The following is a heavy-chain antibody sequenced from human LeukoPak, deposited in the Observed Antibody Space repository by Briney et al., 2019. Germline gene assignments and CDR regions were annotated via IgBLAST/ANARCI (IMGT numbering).Heavy chain of an antibody. CDR1: GGSFSGYY. V-gene: IGHV4-34*01. CDR2: INHSGST. J-gene: IGHJ4*02. Sequence: SETLSLTCAVYGGSFSGYYWSWIRQPPGKGLEWIGEINHSGSTNYNPSLKSRVTISVDTSKNQFSLKLSSVTAAATAVYYCARGLYGRAWGQGTLVTVSS. D-gene: IGHD2-8*01. CDR3: ARGLYGRA.